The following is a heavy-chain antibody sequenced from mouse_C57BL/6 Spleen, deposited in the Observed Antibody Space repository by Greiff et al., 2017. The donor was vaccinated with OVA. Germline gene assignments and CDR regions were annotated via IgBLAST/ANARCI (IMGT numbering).Heavy chain of an antibody. J-gene: IGHJ1*03. Sequence: QVQLQQPGPELVKPGASVKLSCKASGYTFTSSWMHWVKQRPGQGLEWIGNINPSNGGTNYNEKFKSKATLTVDKSSSTAYMQLSSLTSEDSAVYYCARWGSSSGWYFDVWGTGTTVTVSS. CDR2: INPSNGGT. CDR1: GYTFTSSW. D-gene: IGHD1-1*01. CDR3: ARWGSSSGWYFDV. V-gene: IGHV1-53*01.